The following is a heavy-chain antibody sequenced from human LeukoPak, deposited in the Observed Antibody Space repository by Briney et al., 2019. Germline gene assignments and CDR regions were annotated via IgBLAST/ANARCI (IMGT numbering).Heavy chain of an antibody. CDR3: ASVLTGYYDYFDY. J-gene: IGHJ4*02. CDR2: IYSGGST. V-gene: IGHV3-53*01. Sequence: GGSLRLSCAASGFTVSSNYMSWVRQAPGKGLEWVSVIYSGGSTYYADSAKGRFTISRDNSKNTLYLQMNSLRAEDTAVYYCASVLTGYYDYFDYWGQGTLVTVSS. D-gene: IGHD3-9*01. CDR1: GFTVSSNY.